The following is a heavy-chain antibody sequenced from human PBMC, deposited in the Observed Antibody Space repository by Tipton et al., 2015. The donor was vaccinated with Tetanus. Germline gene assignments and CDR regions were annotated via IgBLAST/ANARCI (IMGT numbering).Heavy chain of an antibody. D-gene: IGHD3-10*01. J-gene: IGHJ6*02. CDR2: FYPGDSDT. CDR3: ARHSGGSEIGYYDDIDV. CDR1: GYTFISYW. V-gene: IGHV5-51*01. Sequence: QLVQSGVEVKKPGESLKISCKGFGYTFISYWIGWVRQTPGKGLEWMGIFYPGDSDTRYSPSFQGQVTMSVDKSTSTAYLQWRSLKASDSAMYYCARHSGGSEIGYYDDIDVWGQGTTVTVSS.